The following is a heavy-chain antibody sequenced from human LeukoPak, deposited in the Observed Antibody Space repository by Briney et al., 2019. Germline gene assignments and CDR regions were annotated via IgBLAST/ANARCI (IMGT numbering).Heavy chain of an antibody. CDR1: GGSISGYY. V-gene: IGHV4-4*08. CDR2: IYSSGTT. CDR3: ARHAKGRIANWYFDL. Sequence: PSETLSLTCTVSGGSISGYYWSWIRQPPGKGLEWIGYIYSSGTTNYNPSLESRVTFSVDTPKNQFSLDLTSVTAADTAMYYCARHAKGRIANWYFDLWGRGTLVIVSS. J-gene: IGHJ2*01.